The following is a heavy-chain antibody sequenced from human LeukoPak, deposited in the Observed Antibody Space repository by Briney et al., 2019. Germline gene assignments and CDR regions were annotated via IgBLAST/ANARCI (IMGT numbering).Heavy chain of an antibody. J-gene: IGHJ4*02. CDR1: GFTFDDYA. CDR3: AKDIFRYSSGGYDY. CDR2: ISWNSGSI. Sequence: GRSLRLSCAASGFTFDDYAMHWVRQAPGKGLEWVSGISWNSGSIGYADSAKGRFTISRDNAKNSLYLQMNSLRAEDTALYYCAKDIFRYSSGGYDYWGQGTLVTVSS. D-gene: IGHD6-19*01. V-gene: IGHV3-9*01.